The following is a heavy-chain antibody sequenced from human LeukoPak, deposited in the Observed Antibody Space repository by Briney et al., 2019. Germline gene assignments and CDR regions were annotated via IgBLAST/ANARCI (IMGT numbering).Heavy chain of an antibody. V-gene: IGHV3-53*01. CDR1: GFAVNTKF. CDR3: ARDEVTSGGGLES. D-gene: IGHD3-16*01. J-gene: IGHJ4*02. CDR2: IYSGGLT. Sequence: GGSLRLSCAASGFAVNTKFMHWVRQAPRKGLEWISVIYSGGLTYYADSVEGRFTISRDNSKNTLYLYMNSLRAEDTAVYYCARDEVTSGGGLESWGQGALVIVFS.